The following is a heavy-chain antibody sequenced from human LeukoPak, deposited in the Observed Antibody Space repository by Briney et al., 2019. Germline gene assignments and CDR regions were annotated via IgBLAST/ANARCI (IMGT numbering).Heavy chain of an antibody. Sequence: GGSLRLSCAASGFTVSSNYMIWVRQAPGRGLEWVSVIYRDGSTYYADSVKGRFTISRDNSKNTLFLQMNSLRVEDTAVYYCAREYCSGGTCHPNWYDPWGQGTLVTVSS. CDR1: GFTVSSNY. CDR3: AREYCSGGTCHPNWYDP. D-gene: IGHD2-15*01. V-gene: IGHV3-53*01. CDR2: IYRDGST. J-gene: IGHJ5*02.